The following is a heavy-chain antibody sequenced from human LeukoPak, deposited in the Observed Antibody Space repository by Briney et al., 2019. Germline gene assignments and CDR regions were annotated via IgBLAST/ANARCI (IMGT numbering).Heavy chain of an antibody. CDR2: MNPNSGNT. CDR1: GYTFTSCD. D-gene: IGHD3-22*01. CDR3: ARDYYYDSSGSDAFDI. J-gene: IGHJ3*02. Sequence: ASVKVSCKASGYTFTSCDINWVRQATGQGLEWMGWMNPNSGNTGYAQKFQGRVTMTRNTSISTAYMELSSLRSEDTAVYYCARDYYYDSSGSDAFDIWGQGTMVTVSS. V-gene: IGHV1-8*01.